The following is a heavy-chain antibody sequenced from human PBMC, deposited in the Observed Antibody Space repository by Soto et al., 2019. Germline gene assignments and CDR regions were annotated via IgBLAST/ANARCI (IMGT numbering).Heavy chain of an antibody. Sequence: PSETLSLTCSVSGASISSYNWNWVRQSAGKGPEWVGRLNIAGTISYNPSLKSRITMSMDTSKNQISLHLRSVTAADTAMYYCARDRGEYTSSWFWYFSHWGHGTLVTVSS. CDR1: GASISSYN. D-gene: IGHD6-13*01. CDR3: ARDRGEYTSSWFWYFSH. CDR2: LNIAGTI. J-gene: IGHJ2*01. V-gene: IGHV4-4*07.